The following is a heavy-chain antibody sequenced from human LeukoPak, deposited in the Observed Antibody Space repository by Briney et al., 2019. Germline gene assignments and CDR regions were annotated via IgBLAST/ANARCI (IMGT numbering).Heavy chain of an antibody. J-gene: IGHJ3*02. CDR3: ARGRITIFGVAPVAAFDI. D-gene: IGHD3-3*01. V-gene: IGHV3-21*01. Sequence: GRSLRLSCAASGFTFSSYSMNWVRQAPGKGLEWVSSISSSSSYIYYADSVKGRFTISRDNAKNSLYLQMNSLRAEDTAVYYCARGRITIFGVAPVAAFDIWGQGTMVTVSS. CDR2: ISSSSSYI. CDR1: GFTFSSYS.